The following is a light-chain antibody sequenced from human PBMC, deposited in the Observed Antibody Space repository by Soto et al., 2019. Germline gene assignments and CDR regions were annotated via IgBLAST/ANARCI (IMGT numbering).Light chain of an antibody. CDR2: DVS. CDR1: SSDVGGYNY. CDR3: CSYAGSHYV. Sequence: QSALTQPRSVSGSPGQSVTISCTGTSSDVGGYNYVSWYQQHPGKAPKVMIYDVSKRPSGVPDRFSGSKSGNTASLTISGLQAEEEADYYCCSYAGSHYVFGTGTQLTVL. V-gene: IGLV2-11*01. J-gene: IGLJ1*01.